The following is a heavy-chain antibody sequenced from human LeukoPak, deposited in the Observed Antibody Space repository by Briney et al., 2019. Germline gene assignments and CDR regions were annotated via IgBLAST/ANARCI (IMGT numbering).Heavy chain of an antibody. CDR2: ISTSGNTI. D-gene: IGHD3-10*01. Sequence: GGSLRLSCAASGFTFSSYNMNWVRQAPGKGLEWVSFISTSGNTIYYVDSVKGRFTISRDNAKNSLYLQMNSLRDEDTAVYYCARKYSGSGNYFFDYWGQGALVTVSS. J-gene: IGHJ4*02. V-gene: IGHV3-48*02. CDR1: GFTFSSYN. CDR3: ARKYSGSGNYFFDY.